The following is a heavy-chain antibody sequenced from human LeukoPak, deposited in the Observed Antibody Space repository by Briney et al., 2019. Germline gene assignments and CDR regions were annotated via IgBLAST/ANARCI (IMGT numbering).Heavy chain of an antibody. CDR1: GGTFSSYA. D-gene: IGHD3-22*01. CDR2: IIPTIGTA. J-gene: IGHJ6*03. Sequence: VQVSCKASGGTFSSYAISWVRQAPGQGLEWMGGIIPTIGTANYAQKFQGRVTMTADESTSTAYMELSSLRSEDTAVYYCARPHYYDSKYYYYYYMDVWGKGTTVTVTS. CDR3: ARPHYYDSKYYYYYYMDV. V-gene: IGHV1-69*01.